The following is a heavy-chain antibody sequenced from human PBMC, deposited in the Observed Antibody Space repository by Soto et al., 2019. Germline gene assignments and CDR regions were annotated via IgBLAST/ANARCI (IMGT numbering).Heavy chain of an antibody. V-gene: IGHV4-4*09. CDR3: ARAYYDRSGYAVDP. J-gene: IGHJ5*02. Sequence: QVHLQESGPGLVKPSETLSLTCRVSGGSISNDYWTWIRQPPGKGLEWIGYIYKGGSINYNPSLKSRVTISVDTSNNHFSLKLSSVTAADTAVYYCARAYYDRSGYAVDPWGQGTLVTVSS. CDR1: GGSISNDY. CDR2: IYKGGSI. D-gene: IGHD3-22*01.